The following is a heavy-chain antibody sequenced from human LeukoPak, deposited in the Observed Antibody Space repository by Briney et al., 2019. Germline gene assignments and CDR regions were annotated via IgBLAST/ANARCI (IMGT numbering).Heavy chain of an antibody. D-gene: IGHD3-22*01. V-gene: IGHV1-69*05. CDR2: VIPNFGTA. CDR3: ARSLFYDSSGYPVWYFDY. CDR1: GGTFHSYA. Sequence: SVKVSCKASGGTFHSYAISRVRQAPGQRVEWMGGVIPNFGTANYAQKFQGRVTITTKESTSTAYMERSSLRSEDTAGYYCARSLFYDSSGYPVWYFDYWSQGSLVTVS. J-gene: IGHJ4*02.